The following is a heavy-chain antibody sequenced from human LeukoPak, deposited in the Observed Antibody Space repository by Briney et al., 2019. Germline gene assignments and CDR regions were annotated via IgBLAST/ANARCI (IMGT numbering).Heavy chain of an antibody. J-gene: IGHJ4*02. D-gene: IGHD6-13*01. CDR2: INPNSGAT. V-gene: IGHV1-2*02. CDR1: GYSFTYYY. Sequence: GASVKVSCKASGYSFTYYYIQWGRQAPGQGLEWMAWINPNSGATNYAQKFQGRVTMTRDTSITTAYMELSRLRSDDTAIYYCARDLPYSTSPSQFDYWGQGTLVTVSS. CDR3: ARDLPYSTSPSQFDY.